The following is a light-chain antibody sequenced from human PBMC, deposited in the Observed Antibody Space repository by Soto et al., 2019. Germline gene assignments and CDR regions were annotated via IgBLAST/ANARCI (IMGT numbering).Light chain of an antibody. CDR2: DAP. CDR1: QSMNNW. V-gene: IGKV1-5*01. CDR3: PRYNAFSQT. Sequence: DMQMTQSPATLSASVGDRVTITCRASQSMNNWLAWYQQKLGKASKVLIYDAPSLQGGVTSRFSGSGSGTDFTLTIRSLQTDDVATYYCPRYNAFSQTSGQGTKVEI. J-gene: IGKJ1*01.